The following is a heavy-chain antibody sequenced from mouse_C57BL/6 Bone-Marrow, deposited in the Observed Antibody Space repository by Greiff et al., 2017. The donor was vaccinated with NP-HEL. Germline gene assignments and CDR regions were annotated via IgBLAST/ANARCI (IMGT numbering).Heavy chain of an antibody. J-gene: IGHJ3*01. CDR2: ISSGGSYN. Sequence: EVQGVESGGDLVKPGGSLKLSCAASGFTFSSYGMSWVRQTPDKRLEWVATISSGGSYNYYPDSVKGRFTISRDNAKNTLYLQMSSLKSEDTAMYYCASPYDYDVAWFAYWGQGTLVTVSA. CDR1: GFTFSSYG. D-gene: IGHD2-4*01. CDR3: ASPYDYDVAWFAY. V-gene: IGHV5-6*01.